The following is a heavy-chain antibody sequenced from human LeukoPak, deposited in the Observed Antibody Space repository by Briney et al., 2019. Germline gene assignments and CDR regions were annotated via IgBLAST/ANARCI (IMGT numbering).Heavy chain of an antibody. D-gene: IGHD3-16*01. V-gene: IGHV3-23*01. CDR2: LSGRGRHT. CDR1: GFTFSSYA. Sequence: GGSLRLSCAASGFTFSSYAMSWVRQAPGKGLEWVSLLSGRGRHTNYADSVKGRFTISTDNSKNTLILQMNSLRADDTAVYYCAKSITGTAGLLDNWGQGTLVTVSS. CDR3: AKSITGTAGLLDN. J-gene: IGHJ4*02.